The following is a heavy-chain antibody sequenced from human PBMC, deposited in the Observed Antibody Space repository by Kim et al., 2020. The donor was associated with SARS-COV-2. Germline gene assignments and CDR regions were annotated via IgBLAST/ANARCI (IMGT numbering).Heavy chain of an antibody. CDR3: ARHSRGSGSYAFDY. CDR1: GYSFATYW. Sequence: GESLKISCKGSGYSFATYWVAWVRQMPGKGLEWMGIIYPEDSDTRYSPSFQGQVTISADKSISTAYLQWSSLKASDTAMYYCARHSRGSGSYAFDYWGQGALVTVSS. V-gene: IGHV5-51*01. CDR2: IYPEDSDT. J-gene: IGHJ4*02. D-gene: IGHD3-10*01.